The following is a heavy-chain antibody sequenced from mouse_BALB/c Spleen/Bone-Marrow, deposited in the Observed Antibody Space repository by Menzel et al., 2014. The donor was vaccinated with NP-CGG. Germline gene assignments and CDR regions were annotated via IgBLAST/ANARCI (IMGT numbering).Heavy chain of an antibody. CDR3: AREEGSYDGYSDY. J-gene: IGHJ2*01. V-gene: IGHV1-80*01. D-gene: IGHD2-3*01. Sequence: VQLQQSGAELVRPGSSVKISCKASGYAFSSYWMNWVKQRPGQGLEWIGQIYPGDGDTNYNGKFKGKATLTADKSSSTAYMQLSSLTSEDSAVYFCAREEGSYDGYSDYWGQGTTLTVSS. CDR2: IYPGDGDT. CDR1: GYAFSSYW.